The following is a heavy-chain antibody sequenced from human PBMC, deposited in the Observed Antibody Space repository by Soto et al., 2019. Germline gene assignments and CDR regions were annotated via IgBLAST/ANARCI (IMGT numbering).Heavy chain of an antibody. Sequence: EVQLVESGGGLVQPGGSLKLSCAASGFTFSGSAMHWVRQASGKGLEWVGRIRSKANSYATAYAASVKGRFTISRDDSKNTAYLQMNSLKTEDTAVYYCTRHVPDRYSGIAEVYWGQGTLVTVSS. CDR3: TRHVPDRYSGIAEVY. J-gene: IGHJ4*02. D-gene: IGHD1-26*01. CDR1: GFTFSGSA. CDR2: IRSKANSYAT. V-gene: IGHV3-73*02.